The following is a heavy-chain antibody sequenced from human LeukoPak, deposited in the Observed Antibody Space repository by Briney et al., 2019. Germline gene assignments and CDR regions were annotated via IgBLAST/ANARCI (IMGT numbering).Heavy chain of an antibody. CDR3: ARAPLQVDYGFYYYYYMDV. CDR2: MYTSGST. J-gene: IGHJ6*03. CDR1: GVLISSGSYY. D-gene: IGHD4-17*01. Sequence: PSETLSLTCTVSGVLISSGSYYWSWIRQPAGKGLEWIGRMYTSGSTNYNPSLKSRVTISVDTSKNQFSLKLSSVTAADTAVYYCARAPLQVDYGFYYYYYMDVWGKGTTVTVSS. V-gene: IGHV4-61*02.